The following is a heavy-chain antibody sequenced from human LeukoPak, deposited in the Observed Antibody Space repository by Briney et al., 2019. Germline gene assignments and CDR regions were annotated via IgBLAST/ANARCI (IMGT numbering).Heavy chain of an antibody. Sequence: ASVKVSCKASGYTFTGYYMHWVRQAPGQGLEWMGWINPNSGGTNYAQKFQGRVTMTRDTSTSTVYMELSSLRSDDTAVYYCALLLDCSSTSCYSLDYWGQGTLVTVSS. CDR1: GYTFTGYY. CDR3: ALLLDCSSTSCYSLDY. J-gene: IGHJ4*02. D-gene: IGHD2-2*01. V-gene: IGHV1-2*02. CDR2: INPNSGGT.